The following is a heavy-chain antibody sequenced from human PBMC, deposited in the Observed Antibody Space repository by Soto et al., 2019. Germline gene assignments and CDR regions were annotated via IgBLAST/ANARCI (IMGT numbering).Heavy chain of an antibody. Sequence: PGGSLRLSCAASGFTFSSYGMHWVRQAPGKGLEWVAVISYDGSNKYYADPVKGRFTISRDNSKNTLYLQMNSLRAEDTAVYYCAKDLVPTARQQLGSFDYWGQGTLVTVSS. CDR2: ISYDGSNK. CDR1: GFTFSSYG. J-gene: IGHJ4*02. CDR3: AKDLVPTARQQLGSFDY. D-gene: IGHD6-13*01. V-gene: IGHV3-30*18.